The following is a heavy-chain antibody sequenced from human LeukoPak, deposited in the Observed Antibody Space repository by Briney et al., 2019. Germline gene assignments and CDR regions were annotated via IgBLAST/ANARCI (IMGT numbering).Heavy chain of an antibody. CDR2: VKQDGSEK. V-gene: IGHV3-7*01. J-gene: IGHJ4*02. CDR3: ARSGIQLWLPDY. Sequence: PTGGSLRLSCAASGFTFSSYWMSWVRQAPGKGLEWVTNVKQDGSEKYYVDSVKGRFTISRDNAKNSLYLQMNSLRAEDTAVYYCARSGIQLWLPDYWGQGTLVTVSS. D-gene: IGHD5-18*01. CDR1: GFTFSSYW.